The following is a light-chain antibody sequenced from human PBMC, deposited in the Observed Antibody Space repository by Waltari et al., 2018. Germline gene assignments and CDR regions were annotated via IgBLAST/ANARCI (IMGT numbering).Light chain of an antibody. CDR1: GPNLGAGYD. CDR2: GTS. CDR3: QSYDTSLSVV. J-gene: IGLJ2*01. V-gene: IGLV1-40*01. Sequence: QSVLTQPPSVSGAPGQRVPIPCTGRGPNLGAGYDVPRYQQHPGKAPKLLIYGTSTRPPGVPDRFFGSQSGTSASLAITALQAEDEAEYYCQSYDTSLSVVFGGGTKLTVL.